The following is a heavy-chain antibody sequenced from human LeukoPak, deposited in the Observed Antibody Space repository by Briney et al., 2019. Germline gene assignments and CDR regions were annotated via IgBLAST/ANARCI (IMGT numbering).Heavy chain of an antibody. CDR2: IDWNGGST. D-gene: IGHD6-13*01. V-gene: IGHV3-20*04. J-gene: IGHJ4*02. Sequence: PGGSLRLSCAASGFTFDDYGMSWVRQAPGKGLEWVSGIDWNGGSTGYADSVKGRFTISRDNAKNSLYLQMNSLRAEDTAVYYCARVAFIAAAEYYFDYWGQGTLVTVSS. CDR1: GFTFDDYG. CDR3: ARVAFIAAAEYYFDY.